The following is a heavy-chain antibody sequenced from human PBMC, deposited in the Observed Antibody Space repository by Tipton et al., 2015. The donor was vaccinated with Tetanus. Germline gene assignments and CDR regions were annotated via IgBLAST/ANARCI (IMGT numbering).Heavy chain of an antibody. J-gene: IGHJ4*02. CDR2: VYHSGAT. D-gene: IGHD5-12*01. Sequence: TLSLTCIVSGSSISRSGHYWTWIRQPPGKEPEWVGYVYHSGATNYHPSLKSQLAISADTSKNQFSLNLRSVITADTAVYYCARANNDYPKKGPFDYWGQGILVIVSS. CDR1: GSSISRSGHY. V-gene: IGHV4-61*08. CDR3: ARANNDYPKKGPFDY.